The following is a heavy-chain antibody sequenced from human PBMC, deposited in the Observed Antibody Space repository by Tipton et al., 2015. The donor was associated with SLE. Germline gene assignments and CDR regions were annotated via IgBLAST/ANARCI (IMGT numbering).Heavy chain of an antibody. Sequence: TLSLTCTVSGGSINTGGYYWSWIRQLPGKGLEWIGYIYYTGTTYYNPSVKSRVTISLDTSKNQFSLQLNSVTAADTAVYFCARHNRNIHWFAPWGQGTLVTVSS. CDR2: IYYTGTT. J-gene: IGHJ5*02. V-gene: IGHV4-31*03. D-gene: IGHD2/OR15-2a*01. CDR1: GGSINTGGYY. CDR3: ARHNRNIHWFAP.